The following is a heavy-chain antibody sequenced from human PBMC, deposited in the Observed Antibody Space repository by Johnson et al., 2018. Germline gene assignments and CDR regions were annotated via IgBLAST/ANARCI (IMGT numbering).Heavy chain of an antibody. J-gene: IGHJ3*02. D-gene: IGHD4-23*01. V-gene: IGHV3-23*04. CDR2: ISGSGGST. CDR3: AKDPSYGVNPLGLYDAFDI. Sequence: EVQLVESGGGLVQPGGSLRLSCAASGFTFSSYAMSWVRQAPGKGLEWVSAISGSGGSTYYADSVQGRFTISSDNSKNTLYLQMTSLRAEHTAVYYCAKDPSYGVNPLGLYDAFDIWGQGTMVTVSS. CDR1: GFTFSSYA.